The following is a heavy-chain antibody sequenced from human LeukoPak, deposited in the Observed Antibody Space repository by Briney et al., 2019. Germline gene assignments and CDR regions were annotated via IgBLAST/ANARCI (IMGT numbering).Heavy chain of an antibody. V-gene: IGHV4-61*02. CDR1: GGSISSGSYY. D-gene: IGHD3-22*01. Sequence: TSETLSLTCTVSGGSISSGSYYWSWIRQPAGKGLEWIGRICTSGSTNYNPSLKSRVTISVDTSKNQFSLKLSSVTAADTAVYYCAREADYYDSSGYYGDAFDIWGQGTMVTVSS. CDR2: ICTSGST. CDR3: AREADYYDSSGYYGDAFDI. J-gene: IGHJ3*02.